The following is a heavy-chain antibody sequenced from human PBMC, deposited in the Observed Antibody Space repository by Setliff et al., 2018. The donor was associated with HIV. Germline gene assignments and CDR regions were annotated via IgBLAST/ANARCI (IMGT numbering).Heavy chain of an antibody. D-gene: IGHD7-27*01. CDR3: ILLGMHGALNI. J-gene: IGHJ3*02. CDR2: IKSRVDGETT. V-gene: IGHV3-15*01. Sequence: SWIRQTPGKGLEWVGRIKSRVDGETTAYAAPLKVRFTISRDDSKNTLYLQMDSLSTEDTAVYYCILLGMHGALNIWGQGTMVTVSS.